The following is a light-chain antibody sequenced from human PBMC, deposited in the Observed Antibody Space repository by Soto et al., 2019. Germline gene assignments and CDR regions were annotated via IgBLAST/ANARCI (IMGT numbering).Light chain of an antibody. Sequence: EIVLTQSPGTLSLSPGERATLSCRASQRVSSSYISWYQQKPGQAPRLLIYGGSSRATGIPDRFSGSGSGTDFTLSISRLEPDDFAVYYCQQYGRSRTFGQGTKLEIK. J-gene: IGKJ2*01. V-gene: IGKV3-20*01. CDR3: QQYGRSRT. CDR1: QRVSSSY. CDR2: GGS.